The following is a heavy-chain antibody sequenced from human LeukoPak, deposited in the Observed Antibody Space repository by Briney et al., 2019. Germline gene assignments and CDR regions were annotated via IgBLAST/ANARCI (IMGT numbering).Heavy chain of an antibody. CDR2: IYYSGST. CDR1: GGSISSYY. V-gene: IGHV4-59*01. D-gene: IGHD6-13*01. CDR3: ARWIAAAGNDAFDI. J-gene: IGHJ3*02. Sequence: SETLSLTCTVSGGSISSYYWSWIRQPPGKGLEWIGHIYYSGSTNYNPSLKSRVTISVDTSKNQFSLKLSSVTAADTAVYYCARWIAAAGNDAFDIWGQGTMVTVSS.